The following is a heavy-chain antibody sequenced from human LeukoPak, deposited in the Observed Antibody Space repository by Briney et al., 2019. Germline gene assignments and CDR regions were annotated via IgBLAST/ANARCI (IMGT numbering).Heavy chain of an antibody. CDR1: GGSISSYY. D-gene: IGHD3-10*01. Sequence: SETLSLTCTVSGGSISSYYWSWIRQPPGKGLEWIGYIYYSGSTNYNPSLKSRVTISVDTSKNQFSLKLSSVTAADTAVYYCAKTYFGSGSYYSGPNDSWGQGTLVTVSS. J-gene: IGHJ4*02. CDR2: IYYSGST. CDR3: AKTYFGSGSYYSGPNDS. V-gene: IGHV4-59*01.